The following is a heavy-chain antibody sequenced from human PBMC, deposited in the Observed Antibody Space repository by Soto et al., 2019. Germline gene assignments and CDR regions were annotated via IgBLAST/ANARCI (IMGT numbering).Heavy chain of an antibody. CDR2: IYYSGST. V-gene: IGHV4-59*08. CDR3: ASTGYSSGWEGFQH. J-gene: IGHJ1*01. Sequence: SETLSLTCIVSGGSITSYYWSSIRQPPGKGLEWIGYIYYSGSTNYNPSLKSRVTISVDTSKNQFSLKLSSVTAADTAVYYCASTGYSSGWEGFQHWGQGTLVTVSS. D-gene: IGHD6-19*01. CDR1: GGSITSYY.